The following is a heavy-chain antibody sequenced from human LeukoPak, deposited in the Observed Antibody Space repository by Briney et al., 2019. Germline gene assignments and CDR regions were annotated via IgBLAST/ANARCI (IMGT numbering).Heavy chain of an antibody. V-gene: IGHV3-30*03. CDR2: ISYDGSNK. J-gene: IGHJ4*02. CDR1: GFTFSSYG. Sequence: PGGSLRLSCAASGFTFSSYGMHWGRQAPGKGLEWVAVISYDGSNKYYADSVKGRFTISRDNSKNTLYLQMNSLRAEDTAVYYCARDTEALRFLEWLPGDYWGQGTLVTVSS. D-gene: IGHD3-3*01. CDR3: ARDTEALRFLEWLPGDY.